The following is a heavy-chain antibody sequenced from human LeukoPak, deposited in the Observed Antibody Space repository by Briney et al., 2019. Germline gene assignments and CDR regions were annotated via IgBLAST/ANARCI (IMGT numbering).Heavy chain of an antibody. CDR2: ISGGGGST. V-gene: IGHV3-23*01. J-gene: IGHJ4*02. CDR3: AKYSKGSIAAGFDY. Sequence: GGSLRLSCAASGFTFTSYSMNWVRQAPGKGLEWVSTISGGGGSTYYADSVKGRFTISRDNSKNTLYLQMNSLRAEDTAVYYCAKYSKGSIAAGFDYWGQGTLVTVSS. CDR1: GFTFTSYS. D-gene: IGHD6-6*01.